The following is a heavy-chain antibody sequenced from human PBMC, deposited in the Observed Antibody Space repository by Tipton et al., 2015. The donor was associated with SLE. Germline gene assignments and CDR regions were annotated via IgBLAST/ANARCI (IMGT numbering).Heavy chain of an antibody. D-gene: IGHD3-10*01. Sequence: GSLRLSCAASGFTFSSYSMTWVRQAPGKALEWVLIISGGSDITNYADSVKGRFTISRDNSKNTLYLQMSSLSAEDTAIYYCAKDPTMVQGVIMGGEFDYWGQGTLVTVSS. V-gene: IGHV3-23*01. CDR1: GFTFSSYS. CDR3: AKDPTMVQGVIMGGEFDY. CDR2: ISGGSDIT. J-gene: IGHJ4*02.